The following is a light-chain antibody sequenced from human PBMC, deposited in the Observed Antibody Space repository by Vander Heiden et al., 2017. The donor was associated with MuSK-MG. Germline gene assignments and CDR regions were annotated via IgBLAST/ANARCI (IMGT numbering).Light chain of an antibody. Sequence: QSALTQPAPVCGSPGQSFTISCTGTSGDVVGYNYLSRSQQHPGKAPKLMIYDVSNRPSGVSNRFAGSKSGNTASLTISGLQAEDEADYYCSSYTSSSTYVFGTGTKVTVL. CDR1: SGDVVGYNY. CDR2: DVS. CDR3: SSYTSSSTYV. V-gene: IGLV2-14*01. J-gene: IGLJ1*01.